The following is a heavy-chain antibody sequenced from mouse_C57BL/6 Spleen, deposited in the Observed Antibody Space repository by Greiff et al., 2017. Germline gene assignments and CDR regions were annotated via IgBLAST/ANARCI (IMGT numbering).Heavy chain of an antibody. V-gene: IGHV1-75*01. CDR3: ARSDYGSSYAMDY. Sequence: QVHVKQSGPELVKPGASVKISCKASGYTFTDYYINWVKQRPGQGLEWIGWIFPGSGSTYYNEKFKGKSTITVDKSSSTAYVLLSSLTSEDSAVYVCARSDYGSSYAMDYWGQGTSVTVSS. CDR2: IFPGSGST. D-gene: IGHD1-1*01. CDR1: GYTFTDYY. J-gene: IGHJ4*01.